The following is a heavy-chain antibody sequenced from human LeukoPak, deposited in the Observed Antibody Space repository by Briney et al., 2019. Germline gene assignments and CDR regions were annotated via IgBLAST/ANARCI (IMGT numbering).Heavy chain of an antibody. V-gene: IGHV1-8*03. CDR2: MNPNSGNT. CDR3: ARRSDYYDSSAYIY. CDR1: GYTFTTYD. Sequence: GASVKVSCKASGYTFTTYDINWVRQAAGQGPEWMGWMNPNSGNTGYAQKFQGRVSITRDTAITTACMELSSLTSEDTAIYYCARRSDYYDSSAYIYWGQGTLVTVSS. J-gene: IGHJ4*02. D-gene: IGHD3-22*01.